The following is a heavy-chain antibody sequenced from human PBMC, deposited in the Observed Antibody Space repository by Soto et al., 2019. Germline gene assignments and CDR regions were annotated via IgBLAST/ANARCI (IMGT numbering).Heavy chain of an antibody. Sequence: QMQLHQWGAGLLKPSETLSLTCDVSGASISGYYWTWIRQPPGKGLEWIGEIDHSGSTNYNPSLKSRVTISGDTSKRQVSLQLTSMTAADTAIYYCARSSWYQSLRAALGYWGQGTLVTVSS. CDR2: IDHSGST. V-gene: IGHV4-34*01. CDR1: GASISGYY. D-gene: IGHD2-2*01. CDR3: ARSSWYQSLRAALGY. J-gene: IGHJ4*02.